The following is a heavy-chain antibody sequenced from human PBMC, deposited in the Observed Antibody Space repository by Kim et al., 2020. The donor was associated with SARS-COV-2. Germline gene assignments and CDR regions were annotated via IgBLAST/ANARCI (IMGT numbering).Heavy chain of an antibody. V-gene: IGHV3-23*01. Sequence: VKGRFTISRDNSKSTLYLQMNSLRAEDTAVYYCAKPGDVFPNPLAKYFQHWGQGTLVTVSS. CDR3: AKPGDVFPNPLAKYFQH. D-gene: IGHD2-21*01. J-gene: IGHJ1*01.